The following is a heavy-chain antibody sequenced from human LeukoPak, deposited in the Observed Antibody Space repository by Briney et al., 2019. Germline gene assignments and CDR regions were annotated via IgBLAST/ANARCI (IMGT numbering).Heavy chain of an antibody. CDR1: GYSFTSYW. Sequence: GESLKISCKGSGYSFTSYWIGWVRQMPGKGLEWMGIIYPGDSDTRYSPYLQGQVTISADKSISTAYLQWSSLKASDTAMYYCARHNWNIVVVPDYWGQGTLVTVSS. D-gene: IGHD3-22*01. CDR2: IYPGDSDT. CDR3: ARHNWNIVVVPDY. J-gene: IGHJ4*02. V-gene: IGHV5-51*01.